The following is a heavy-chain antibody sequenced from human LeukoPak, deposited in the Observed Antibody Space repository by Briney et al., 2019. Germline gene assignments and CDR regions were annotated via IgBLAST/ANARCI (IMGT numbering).Heavy chain of an antibody. CDR2: IYYSGST. CDR3: ARHSGYCSGGSCYSGYWYFDL. V-gene: IGHV4-31*03. D-gene: IGHD2-15*01. Sequence: PSETLSLTCTVSGGSISSGGYYWSWIRQHPGKGLEWIGYIYYSGSTYYNPSLKSRVTISVDTSKNQFSLKLSSVTAADTAVYYCARHSGYCSGGSCYSGYWYFDLWGRGTLVTVSS. J-gene: IGHJ2*01. CDR1: GGSISSGGYY.